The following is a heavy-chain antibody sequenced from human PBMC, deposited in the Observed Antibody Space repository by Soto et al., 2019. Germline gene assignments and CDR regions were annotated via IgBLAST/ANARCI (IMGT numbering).Heavy chain of an antibody. J-gene: IGHJ4*02. D-gene: IGHD2-15*01. Sequence: GGSLRLSCAASGFTFSNYWMHWVRQAPGKGLVWVSRINSDGSSTGYADSVMGRFTISRDNAKNTLYLQMNSLRAEDTAVYYCARDQGYCSGGSCYVAGYWGQGTLVTVSS. V-gene: IGHV3-74*01. CDR1: GFTFSNYW. CDR2: INSDGSST. CDR3: ARDQGYCSGGSCYVAGY.